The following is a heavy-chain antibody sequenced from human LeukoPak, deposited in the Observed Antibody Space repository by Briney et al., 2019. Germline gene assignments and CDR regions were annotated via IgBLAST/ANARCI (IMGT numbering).Heavy chain of an antibody. CDR2: INPNSGGT. D-gene: IGHD2-2*02. Sequence: ASVKVSCKASGYTFTGYYMHWVRQAPGQGLEWMGWINPNSGGTNYAQKFQGRVTMTRDTSISTAYMELSRLRSDDTAVYHCARDRYCSSTSCYTAFDPWGQGTLVTVSS. V-gene: IGHV1-2*02. CDR3: ARDRYCSSTSCYTAFDP. J-gene: IGHJ5*02. CDR1: GYTFTGYY.